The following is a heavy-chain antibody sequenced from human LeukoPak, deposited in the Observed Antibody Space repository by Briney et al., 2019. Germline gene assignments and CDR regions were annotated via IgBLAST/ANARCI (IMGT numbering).Heavy chain of an antibody. CDR2: IYSGGST. CDR3: AREVVAATGRYYYYYMDV. Sequence: GGSLRLSCAASGFTVSSNYMSWVRQAPGKGLEWVSAIYSGGSTYYADSVKGRFTISRNNSKNTLYLQMNSLRAEDTAVYYCAREVVAATGRYYYYYMDVWGKGTTVTVSS. J-gene: IGHJ6*03. V-gene: IGHV3-53*01. CDR1: GFTVSSNY. D-gene: IGHD2-15*01.